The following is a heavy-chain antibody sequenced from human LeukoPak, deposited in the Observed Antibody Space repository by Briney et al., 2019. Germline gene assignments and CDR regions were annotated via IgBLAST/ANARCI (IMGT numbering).Heavy chain of an antibody. CDR3: ASHTGYMDV. J-gene: IGHJ6*03. V-gene: IGHV3-48*04. CDR2: ISSSGSTI. Sequence: GGSLRLSCAASGFTFSSYWMHWVRQAPGKGLEWVSYISSSGSTIYYADSVKGRFTISRDNAKNSLYLQMNSLRAEDTAVYYCASHTGYMDVWGKGTTVTISS. CDR1: GFTFSSYW.